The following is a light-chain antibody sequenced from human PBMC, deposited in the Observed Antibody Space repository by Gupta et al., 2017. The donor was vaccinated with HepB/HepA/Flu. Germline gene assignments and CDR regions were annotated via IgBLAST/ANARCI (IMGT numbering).Light chain of an antibody. Sequence: QSVLTQPPSASGTPGQRVTIACSGSSSNIGSNTVNWYQQLPGTAPKLLIYSNNQRPSGVPDRFSGSKSGTSASLAIXGXQSEDEXDYYCATWEDSLNGKVFGGGTKLTVL. V-gene: IGLV1-44*01. CDR3: ATWEDSLNGKV. J-gene: IGLJ2*01. CDR2: SNN. CDR1: SSNIGSNT.